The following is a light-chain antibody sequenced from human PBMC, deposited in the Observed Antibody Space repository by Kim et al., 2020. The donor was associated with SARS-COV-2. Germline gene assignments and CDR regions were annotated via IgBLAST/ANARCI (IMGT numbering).Light chain of an antibody. CDR2: QDS. V-gene: IGLV3-1*01. Sequence: SVSPGQTARITCSGNKLGDNYVSWYQPRPGQSPVVVIYQDSNRPSEIPERFSGSNSGNTATLTISGTQAMDEADYFCQAWDSGTAVFGGGTKLTVL. CDR3: QAWDSGTAV. CDR1: KLGDNY. J-gene: IGLJ3*02.